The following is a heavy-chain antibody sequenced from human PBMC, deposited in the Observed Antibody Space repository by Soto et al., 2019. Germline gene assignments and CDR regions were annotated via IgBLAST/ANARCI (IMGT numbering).Heavy chain of an antibody. CDR3: ARPYYYDSSGYFQDFDY. CDR1: GYTFTSYW. J-gene: IGHJ4*02. Sequence: PGESLKISCKASGYTFTSYWIGWVRQMPGKGLEWMGIIYPGDSDTKYSPSFQGQVTISADKSINTAYLQWGSLRASDTAMYYCARPYYYDSSGYFQDFDYWGQGTLVTVS. D-gene: IGHD3-22*01. V-gene: IGHV5-51*01. CDR2: IYPGDSDT.